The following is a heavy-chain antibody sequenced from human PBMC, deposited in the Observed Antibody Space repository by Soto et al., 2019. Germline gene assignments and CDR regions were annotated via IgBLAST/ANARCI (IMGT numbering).Heavy chain of an antibody. J-gene: IGHJ6*03. CDR3: AKDNYDYGDLSYYYYYYMDV. D-gene: IGHD4-17*01. CDR1: GFTFSSYA. V-gene: IGHV3-23*01. Sequence: GGSLRLSCAASGFTFSSYAMSWVRQAPGKGLEWVSAISGSGGSTYYADSVKGRFTISRDNSKNTLYLQMNSLRAEDTAVYYCAKDNYDYGDLSYYYYYYMDVWGKGTTVTVSS. CDR2: ISGSGGST.